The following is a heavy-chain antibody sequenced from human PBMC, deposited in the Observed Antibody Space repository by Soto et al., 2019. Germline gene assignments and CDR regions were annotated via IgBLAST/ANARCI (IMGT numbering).Heavy chain of an antibody. V-gene: IGHV1-8*01. CDR2: MNPNSGNT. Sequence: ASVKVSCKASGYTFTSYDINWVRQATRQGLEWMGWMNPNSGNTGYAQKFQGRVTMTRNTSISTAYMELSSLRSEDTAVYYCASNSGYDYDAFDIWGQGTMVTVSS. J-gene: IGHJ3*02. CDR3: ASNSGYDYDAFDI. D-gene: IGHD5-12*01. CDR1: GYTFTSYD.